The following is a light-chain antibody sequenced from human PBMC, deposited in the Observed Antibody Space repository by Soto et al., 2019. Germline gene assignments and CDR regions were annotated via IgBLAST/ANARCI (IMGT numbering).Light chain of an antibody. J-gene: IGLJ1*01. CDR3: SSYTRSSTYV. CDR2: EVS. Sequence: QSALTQPASVSGSPGQSITISCTGTSSDVGGYNYVSWYQQHPGKAPKLMIYEVSNRPSGVSNRFSGSKSGNTASLTISGLQAEDEADYYCSSYTRSSTYVFGNGTKVT. V-gene: IGLV2-14*01. CDR1: SSDVGGYNY.